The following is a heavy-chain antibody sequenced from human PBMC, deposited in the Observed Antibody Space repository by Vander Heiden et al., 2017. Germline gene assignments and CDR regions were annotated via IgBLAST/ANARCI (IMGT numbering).Heavy chain of an antibody. CDR3: ARVARFAGSYYNYFDT. CDR2: MDHKTGET. J-gene: IGHJ4*02. D-gene: IGHD1-26*01. CDR1: VYTFTTYA. V-gene: IGHV1-8*01. Sequence: QVVQSGAEAKMPAAPVRVSCKASVYTFTTYAINWVRQACGQGLEWMGWMDHKTGETGDAQRFKGRVTMTRNSSRSTAYMELSGLRSEDTAVYFCARVARFAGSYYNYFDTWGQGSLVTVSS.